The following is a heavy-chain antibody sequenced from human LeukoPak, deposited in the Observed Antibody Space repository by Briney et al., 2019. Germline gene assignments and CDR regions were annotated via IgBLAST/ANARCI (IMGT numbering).Heavy chain of an antibody. D-gene: IGHD1-1*01. V-gene: IGHV4-4*02. CDR2: IYHSGDT. Sequence: SETLSLTCTVSGGSINDWSWWSWVRQPPGRGLEWIGQIYHSGDTTYNPSLKSRVTISVDKSKNQFSLKVNSVTAADTAVYYRVVQSATYRAFDIWGQGTMVTVSS. J-gene: IGHJ3*02. CDR3: VVQSATYRAFDI. CDR1: GGSINDWSW.